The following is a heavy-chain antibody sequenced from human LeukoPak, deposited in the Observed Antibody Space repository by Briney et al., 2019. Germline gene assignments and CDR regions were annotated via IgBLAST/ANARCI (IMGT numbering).Heavy chain of an antibody. V-gene: IGHV3-30*18. D-gene: IGHD3-9*01. CDR1: GFSFSSYG. Sequence: GGSLRLSCAAPGFSFSSYGMHWVRQAPGKGLEWVAVISYDGTNKYYADFVKGRFTISRDNSKNTLYLQMNSLRPEDTAVYYCTKVTGFVWLFPFDSWGQGTLVTVSS. CDR2: ISYDGTNK. J-gene: IGHJ4*02. CDR3: TKVTGFVWLFPFDS.